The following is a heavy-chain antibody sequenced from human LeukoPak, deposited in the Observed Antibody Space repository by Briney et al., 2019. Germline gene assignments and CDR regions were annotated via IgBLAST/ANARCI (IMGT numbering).Heavy chain of an antibody. D-gene: IGHD3-10*01. CDR3: ARARYYGSGFFDY. CDR1: GGSISSYY. V-gene: IGHV4-59*08. Sequence: PSETLSLTCTVSGGSISSYYWSWIRQPPGKGLEWIGYIYYSGSTNYNPSLKSRVTISVDTSKNQFSLKLSSVTAADTAVYYCARARYYGSGFFDYWGQGTLVTVSS. CDR2: IYYSGST. J-gene: IGHJ4*02.